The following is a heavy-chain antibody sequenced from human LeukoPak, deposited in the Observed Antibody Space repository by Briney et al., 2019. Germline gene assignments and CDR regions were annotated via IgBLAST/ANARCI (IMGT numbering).Heavy chain of an antibody. J-gene: IGHJ4*02. CDR1: GYTFTSYD. D-gene: IGHD3-10*01. V-gene: IGHV1-8*03. CDR3: AKDHYYGSGSYLFDY. Sequence: ASVKVSCKASGYTFTSYDINWVRQATGQGLEWMGWMNPNSGNTGYAQKFQGRVTITRNTSISTAYMELSSLRSEDTAVYYCAKDHYYGSGSYLFDYWGRGTLVTVSS. CDR2: MNPNSGNT.